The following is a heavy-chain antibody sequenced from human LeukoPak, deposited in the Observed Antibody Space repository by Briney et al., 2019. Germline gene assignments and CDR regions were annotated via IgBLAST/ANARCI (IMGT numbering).Heavy chain of an antibody. CDR1: GGSISSYY. J-gene: IGHJ4*02. V-gene: IGHV4-59*01. CDR3: ARVGYGDYAFDY. Sequence: PSETLSLTCTVSGGSISSYYWSWIRQPPGKGLEWIGYIYYSGSTNYNPSLKSRVTISVDTSKNQFSLKLSSVTAADTAVYYCARVGYGDYAFDYWGQGTLVTVSS. D-gene: IGHD4-17*01. CDR2: IYYSGST.